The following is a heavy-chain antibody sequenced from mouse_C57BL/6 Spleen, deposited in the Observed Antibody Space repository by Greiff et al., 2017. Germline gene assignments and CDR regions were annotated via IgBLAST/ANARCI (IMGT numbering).Heavy chain of an antibody. CDR2: IYPGSGST. CDR1: GYTFTSYW. CDR3: ARLGYEYAVDY. D-gene: IGHD2-12*01. V-gene: IGHV1-55*01. Sequence: VQLQQPGAELVKPGASVKMSCKASGYTFTSYWITWVKQRPGQGLEWIGDIYPGSGSTNYNEKFKSKSTLTVDTSSSTAYMQLSSLTSEDTAVYYCARLGYEYAVDYWGQGTSVTVSA. J-gene: IGHJ4*01.